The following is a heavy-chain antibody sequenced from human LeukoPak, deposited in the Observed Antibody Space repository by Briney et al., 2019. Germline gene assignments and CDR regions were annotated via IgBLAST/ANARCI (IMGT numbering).Heavy chain of an antibody. D-gene: IGHD4-17*01. Sequence: QPGGSLRLSCAASGFTVSSNYMSWVRQAPGKGLEWVSVIYSGGSTYYADSVKGRFTISRDNSKNTLYLQMNSLRAEDTAVYYCARDRYGDSYYGMDVWGQGTTVTVSS. CDR3: ARDRYGDSYYGMDV. CDR1: GFTVSSNY. V-gene: IGHV3-66*01. CDR2: IYSGGST. J-gene: IGHJ6*02.